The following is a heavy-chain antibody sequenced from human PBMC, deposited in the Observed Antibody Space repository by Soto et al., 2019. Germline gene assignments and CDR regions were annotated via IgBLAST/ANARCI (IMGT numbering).Heavy chain of an antibody. V-gene: IGHV4-31*03. Sequence: PSETLSLTCTVSGGSISSGGYYWSWIRQHPGKGLEWIGYIYYSGSTYYNPSLKSRVTISVDTSKNQFSLKLSSVTAADTAVFYCARLYPSVPRRLADVLDIWGQGTMSPSPQ. CDR2: IYYSGST. CDR1: GGSISSGGYY. CDR3: ARLYPSVPRRLADVLDI. J-gene: IGHJ3*02. D-gene: IGHD6-19*01.